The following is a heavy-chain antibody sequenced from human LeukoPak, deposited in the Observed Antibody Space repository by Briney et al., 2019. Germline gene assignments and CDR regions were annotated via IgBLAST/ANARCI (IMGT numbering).Heavy chain of an antibody. J-gene: IGHJ5*02. CDR1: GFTFSGYA. CDR2: ISGSGGST. V-gene: IGHV3-23*01. CDR3: AKDNRGITNGWFDP. Sequence: PGGSLRLSCAASGFTFSGYAMSWVRQAPGKGVEWVSAISGSGGSTYYADSVKGRFTISRDNSKNTLYLQMNSLRAEDTAVYYCAKDNRGITNGWFDPWGQGTLVTVSS. D-gene: IGHD3-10*01.